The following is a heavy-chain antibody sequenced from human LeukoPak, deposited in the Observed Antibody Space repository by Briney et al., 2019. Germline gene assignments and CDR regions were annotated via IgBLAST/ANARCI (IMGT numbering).Heavy chain of an antibody. CDR2: MSYDGSTK. CDR1: GFTFNTYT. CDR3: AKAGDAGGGSKRVDY. Sequence: PGRSLRLSCAASGFTFNTYTMHWVRQAPGKGLEWVAVMSYDGSTKYYADSVKGRFTISRDNSQNTLYLQMNSLRVGDTAVYYCAKAGDAGGGSKRVDYWGQGTLVTVSS. V-gene: IGHV3-30-3*01. D-gene: IGHD2-8*02. J-gene: IGHJ4*02.